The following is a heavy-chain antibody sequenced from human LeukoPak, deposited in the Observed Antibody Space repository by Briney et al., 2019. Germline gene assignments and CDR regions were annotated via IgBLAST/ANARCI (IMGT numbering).Heavy chain of an antibody. Sequence: SETLSLTCIVSGGSINSYYWSWIRQPPGKGLEWIGYIYYSGSTYYNPSLKSRVTISVDTSKNQFSLKLSSVTAADTAVYYCARENPTGYSSGWTIDYWGQGTLVTVSS. J-gene: IGHJ4*02. CDR1: GGSINSYY. V-gene: IGHV4-59*12. CDR3: ARENPTGYSSGWTIDY. CDR2: IYYSGST. D-gene: IGHD6-19*01.